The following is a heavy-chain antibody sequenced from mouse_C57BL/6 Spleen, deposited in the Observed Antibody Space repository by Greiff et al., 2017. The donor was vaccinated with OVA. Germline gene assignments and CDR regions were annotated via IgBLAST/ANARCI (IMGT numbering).Heavy chain of an antibody. D-gene: IGHD4-1*01. V-gene: IGHV5-16*01. J-gene: IGHJ3*01. Sequence: DVQLVESEGGLVQPGSSMKLSCTASGFTFSDYYMAWVRQVPEKGLEWVANINYDGSSTYYLDSLKSRFIISRDNAKNILYLQMSSLKSEDTATYYCARESSAGTGFAYWGQGTLVTVSA. CDR3: ARESSAGTGFAY. CDR2: INYDGSST. CDR1: GFTFSDYY.